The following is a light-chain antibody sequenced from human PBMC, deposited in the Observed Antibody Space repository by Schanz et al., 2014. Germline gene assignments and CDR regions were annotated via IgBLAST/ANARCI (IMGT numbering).Light chain of an antibody. V-gene: IGKV1-5*01. CDR1: QSIGTW. CDR3: QQYNNWPLLT. CDR2: DAS. J-gene: IGKJ4*01. Sequence: DVQMTQSPSTLSASVGDRVTITCRASQSIGTWLAWYQQKPGKVPKLLIYDASTRATGIPAIFSGSGSGTEFTLTISSLQSQDFAVYSCQQYNNWPLLTFGGGPKVEIK.